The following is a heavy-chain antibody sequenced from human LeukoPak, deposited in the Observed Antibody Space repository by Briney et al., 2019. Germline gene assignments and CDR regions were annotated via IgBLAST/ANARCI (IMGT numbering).Heavy chain of an antibody. Sequence: SETLSLTCAVSGGSISSSNWWSGVRQPPGKGREWIGETYDSGSTNYNPSLKSRVTISVAKSKNQFSLKLSCVTAADTAVYYCARGLSGSYYAYWGQGTLFTVSS. D-gene: IGHD1-26*01. V-gene: IGHV4-4*02. J-gene: IGHJ4*02. CDR1: GGSISSSNW. CDR3: ARGLSGSYYAY. CDR2: TYDSGST.